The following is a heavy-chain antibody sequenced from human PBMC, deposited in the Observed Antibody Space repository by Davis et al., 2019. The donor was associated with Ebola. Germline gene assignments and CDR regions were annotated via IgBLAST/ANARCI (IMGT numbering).Heavy chain of an antibody. D-gene: IGHD1-7*01. CDR3: ARKLELRKYYYYYYGMDV. J-gene: IGHJ6*02. Sequence: SETLSLTCTVSGGSISSGGYYWSWISQHPGKGLEWIGYIYYSGSTYYNPSLKSRVTISVDTSKNQFSLKLSSVTAADTAVYYCARKLELRKYYYYYYGMDVWGQGTTVTVSS. V-gene: IGHV4-31*03. CDR1: GGSISSGGYY. CDR2: IYYSGST.